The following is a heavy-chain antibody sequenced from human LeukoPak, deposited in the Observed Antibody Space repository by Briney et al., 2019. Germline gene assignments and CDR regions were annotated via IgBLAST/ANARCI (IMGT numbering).Heavy chain of an antibody. V-gene: IGHV4-34*01. Sequence: KPSETLSLTCAVYGGSFSGYYWSWIRQPPGQGLEWIGEVNHSGSTNYNPSLKSRVTISVDTSKNQFSLKLSSLTAADTAVYYCARCPRITMVRGATVRHYGMDVWGQGTTVTVSS. CDR2: VNHSGST. D-gene: IGHD3-10*01. CDR3: ARCPRITMVRGATVRHYGMDV. J-gene: IGHJ6*02. CDR1: GGSFSGYY.